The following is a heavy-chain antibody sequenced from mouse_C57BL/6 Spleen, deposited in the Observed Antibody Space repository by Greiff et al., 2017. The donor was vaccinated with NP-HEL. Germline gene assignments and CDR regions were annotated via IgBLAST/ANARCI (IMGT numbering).Heavy chain of an antibody. J-gene: IGHJ3*01. CDR2: IYPGSGST. V-gene: IGHV1-55*01. CDR1: GYTFTSYW. D-gene: IGHD2-14*01. Sequence: QVQLQQPGAELVKPGASVTMSCKASGYTFTSYWITWVKQRPGQGLEWIGDIYPGSGSTNYNEKFKSKATLTVDTSSSTAYMQLSSLTSEDSAVYYCAREAQYDGAWCAYWGQGTLVTVSA. CDR3: AREAQYDGAWCAY.